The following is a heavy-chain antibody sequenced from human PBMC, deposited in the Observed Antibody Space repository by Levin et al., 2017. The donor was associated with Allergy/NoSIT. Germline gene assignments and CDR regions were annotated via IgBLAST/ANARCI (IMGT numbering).Heavy chain of an antibody. D-gene: IGHD1-26*01. CDR1: GFTVSSNY. CDR3: ARVPRTIVGADY. V-gene: IGHV3-53*01. Sequence: GESLKISCAASGFTVSSNYMSWVRQAPGKGLEWVSVIYSGGSTYYADSVKGRFTISRDNSKNTLYLQMNSLRAEDTAVYYCARVPRTIVGADYWGQGTLVTVSS. CDR2: IYSGGST. J-gene: IGHJ4*02.